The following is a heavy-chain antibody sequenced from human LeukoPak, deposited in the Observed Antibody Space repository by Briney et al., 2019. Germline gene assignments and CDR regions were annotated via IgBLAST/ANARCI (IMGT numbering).Heavy chain of an antibody. CDR2: ISYDGSNK. V-gene: IGHV3-30-3*01. CDR1: GYTFSSYA. D-gene: IGHD3-3*01. CDR3: ARDFDHRFLEWYGNFDY. Sequence: GGSLRLSCADSGYTFSSYAMHWVRQAPGKGLEWVAVISYDGSNKYYADSVKGRFTISRDNSKNTLYLQMNSLRAEDTAVYYCARDFDHRFLEWYGNFDYWGQGTLVTVSS. J-gene: IGHJ4*02.